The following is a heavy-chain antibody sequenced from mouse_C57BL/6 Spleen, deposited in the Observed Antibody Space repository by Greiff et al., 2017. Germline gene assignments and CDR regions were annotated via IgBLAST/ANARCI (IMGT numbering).Heavy chain of an antibody. CDR2: ISSGGGYI. CDR3: TSIYDGYYQFAY. Sequence: EVKVEESGEGLVKPGGSLKLSCAASGFTFSSYAMSWVRQTPEKRLEWVAYISSGGGYIYYADTVKGRFTISRDNDRNTLYLQMSSLKSEDTAMDDCTSIYDGYYQFAYWGQGTLVTVSA. CDR1: GFTFSSYA. V-gene: IGHV5-9-1*02. J-gene: IGHJ3*01. D-gene: IGHD2-3*01.